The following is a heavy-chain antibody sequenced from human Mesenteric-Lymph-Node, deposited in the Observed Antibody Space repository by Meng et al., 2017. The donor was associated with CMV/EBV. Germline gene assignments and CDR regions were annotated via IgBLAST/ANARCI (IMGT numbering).Heavy chain of an antibody. CDR3: ARDPLTYYESSGYYTPVGYFDI. J-gene: IGHJ3*02. V-gene: IGHV3-30-3*01. D-gene: IGHD3-22*01. Sequence: GGSLRLSCAASGFTFSSYAMHWVRQAPGKGLEWVAVISYDGSNKYYADSVRGRFTISRDNAKNSLYLQMNSLRAEDTAVYYCARDPLTYYESSGYYTPVGYFDIWGQGTMVTVSS. CDR2: ISYDGSNK. CDR1: GFTFSSYA.